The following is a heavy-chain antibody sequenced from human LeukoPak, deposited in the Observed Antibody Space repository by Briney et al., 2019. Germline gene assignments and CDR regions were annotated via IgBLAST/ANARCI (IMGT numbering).Heavy chain of an antibody. CDR3: ARAYYDYVWGSYRPYYFDY. Sequence: PSETLSLTCAVYGGSFSGYYWSWIRQPPGKGLEWIGEINHSGSTNYNPSLKSRVTISVDASKNQFSPKLSSVTAADTAVYYCARAYYDYVWGSYRPYYFDYWGQGTLVTVSS. CDR1: GGSFSGYY. D-gene: IGHD3-16*02. CDR2: INHSGST. V-gene: IGHV4-34*01. J-gene: IGHJ4*02.